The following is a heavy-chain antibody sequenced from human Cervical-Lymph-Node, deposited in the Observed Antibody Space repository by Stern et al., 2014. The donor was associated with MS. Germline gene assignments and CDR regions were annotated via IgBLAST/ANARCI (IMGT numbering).Heavy chain of an antibody. Sequence: QLVQSGAEVKKPGSSVKVSCRVSGGTFKNYAVSWVRQAPGQGLEWMGGIIPIFGTSDYAQNFQGRVTITADKSTSTVYMELRSLIYDDTAVYFCTRDDGGGVDYWGQGTPITVSS. V-gene: IGHV1-69*06. J-gene: IGHJ4*02. D-gene: IGHD3-16*01. CDR3: TRDDGGGVDY. CDR2: IIPIFGTS. CDR1: GGTFKNYA.